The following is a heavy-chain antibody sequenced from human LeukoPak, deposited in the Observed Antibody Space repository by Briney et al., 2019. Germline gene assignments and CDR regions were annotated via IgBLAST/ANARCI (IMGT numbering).Heavy chain of an antibody. J-gene: IGHJ4*02. CDR2: ISAYNGNT. V-gene: IGHV1-18*01. CDR3: ARKKHYYDSGVYPTSDY. Sequence: ASVKVSCKASGYTFTSYGISWVRQAPGQGLEWMGWISAYNGNTNYAQKLQGRVTMTTDTSTSTAYMELRSLRSDDTAVYYCARKKHYYDSGVYPTSDYGGQEPLVTVSS. CDR1: GYTFTSYG. D-gene: IGHD3-22*01.